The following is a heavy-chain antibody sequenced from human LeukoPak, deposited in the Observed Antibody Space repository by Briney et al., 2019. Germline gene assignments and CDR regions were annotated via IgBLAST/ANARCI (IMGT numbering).Heavy chain of an antibody. CDR1: GFTFRSYS. J-gene: IGHJ3*02. CDR2: ISSTSSTI. CDR3: ARAAPYYYDSSGYSAFDS. Sequence: GGSLRLSCAASGFTFRSYSMHWVRQAPGKGGEGVSYISSTSSTIYYADSVKGRFTISRDNAKNSLYLQMNSLRDEDTAVYYCARAAPYYYDSSGYSAFDSWGQGTMVTVSA. V-gene: IGHV3-48*02. D-gene: IGHD3-22*01.